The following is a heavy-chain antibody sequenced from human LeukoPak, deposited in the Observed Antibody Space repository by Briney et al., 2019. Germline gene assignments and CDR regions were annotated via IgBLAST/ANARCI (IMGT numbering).Heavy chain of an antibody. CDR1: GGTYSSYA. D-gene: IGHD3-22*01. CDR2: IIPIFGTA. Sequence: GSSVKVSCKASGGTYSSYAISWVRQAPGQGLEWMGGIIPIFGTANYAQKFQGRVTITADESTSTAYMELSSLRSEDTAVYYCARDYYDSNAFDIWGQGTMVTVSS. CDR3: ARDYYDSNAFDI. J-gene: IGHJ3*02. V-gene: IGHV1-69*01.